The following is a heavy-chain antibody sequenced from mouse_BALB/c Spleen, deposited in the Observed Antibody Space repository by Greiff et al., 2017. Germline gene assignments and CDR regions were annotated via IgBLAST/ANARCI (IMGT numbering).Heavy chain of an antibody. V-gene: IGHV5-6-3*01. CDR2: INSNGGST. CDR3: AREGAYGNYGAMDY. Sequence: EVMLVESGGGLVQPGGSLKLSCAASGFTFSSYGMSWVRQTPDKRLELVATINSNGGSTYYPDSVKGRFTISRDNAKNTLYLQMSSLKSEDTAMYYCAREGAYGNYGAMDYWGQGTSVTVSS. J-gene: IGHJ4*01. CDR1: GFTFSSYG. D-gene: IGHD2-1*01.